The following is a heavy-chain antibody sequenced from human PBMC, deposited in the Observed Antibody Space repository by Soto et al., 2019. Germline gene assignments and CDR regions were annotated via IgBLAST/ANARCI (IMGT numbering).Heavy chain of an antibody. V-gene: IGHV1-69*12. Sequence: QVQLVQSGAEVKQTGSSVKVSCKASGGTFSSCAISWVRQAPGQGLEWMGGIIPIFGTANYAQKFQGRVTITADESTSTAYMELSSLRSEDTAVYYCARHVPAAGYYYGMDVWGQETTVTVSS. J-gene: IGHJ6*02. CDR3: ARHVPAAGYYYGMDV. CDR2: IIPIFGTA. D-gene: IGHD2-2*01. CDR1: GGTFSSCA.